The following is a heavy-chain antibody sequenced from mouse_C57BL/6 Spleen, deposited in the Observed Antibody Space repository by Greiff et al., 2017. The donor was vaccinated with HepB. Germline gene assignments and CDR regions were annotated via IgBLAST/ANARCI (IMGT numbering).Heavy chain of an antibody. CDR2: IDPNSGGT. J-gene: IGHJ1*03. Sequence: QVQLKQPGAELVKPGASVKLSCKASGYTFTSYWMHWVKQRPGRGLEWIGRIDPNSGGTKYNEKFKSKATLTVDKPSSTAYMQLSSLTSEDSAVYYCAREGDYGYDWYFDVWGTGTTVTVSS. D-gene: IGHD2-2*01. CDR1: GYTFTSYW. CDR3: AREGDYGYDWYFDV. V-gene: IGHV1-72*01.